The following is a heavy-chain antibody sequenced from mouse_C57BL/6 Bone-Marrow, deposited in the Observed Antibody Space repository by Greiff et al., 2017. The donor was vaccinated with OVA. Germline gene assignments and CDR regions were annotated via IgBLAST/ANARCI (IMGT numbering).Heavy chain of an antibody. V-gene: IGHV1-81*01. CDR3: ARESTTVEDY. CDR1: GYTFTSYG. D-gene: IGHD1-1*01. J-gene: IGHJ2*01. Sequence: VKLQQSGAELARPGASVKLSCKASGYTFTSYGISWVKQRTGQGLEWIGEIYPRSGNTYYNEKFKGKATLTADKSSSTAYMELRSLTSEDSAVYFCARESTTVEDYWGKGTTLTVSS. CDR2: IYPRSGNT.